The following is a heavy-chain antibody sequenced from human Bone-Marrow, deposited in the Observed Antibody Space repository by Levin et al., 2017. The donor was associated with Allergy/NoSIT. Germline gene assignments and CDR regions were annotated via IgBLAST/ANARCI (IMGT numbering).Heavy chain of an antibody. CDR1: GFTFSSFA. CDR2: TSFDGTHK. J-gene: IGHJ6*02. Sequence: GESLKISCAASGFTFSSFAMHWVRQAPGKGLEWVAVTSFDGTHKYYADSVKGRFTLSRDNSKNTLYLQMNSLRAEDTAVYYCARAQDGNCSGGGCTINYYHDMDVWGQGTTVTVSS. V-gene: IGHV3-30*04. D-gene: IGHD2-15*01. CDR3: ARAQDGNCSGGGCTINYYHDMDV.